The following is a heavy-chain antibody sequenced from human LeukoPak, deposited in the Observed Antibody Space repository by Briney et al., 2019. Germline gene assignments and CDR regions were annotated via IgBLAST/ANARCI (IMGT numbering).Heavy chain of an antibody. CDR1: GFTFSTYW. Sequence: GGSLRLSCAASGFTFSTYWMNWYRQAPGKGLEWVAVIWYDGSNKYYADSVKGRFTISRDNSKNTLYLQMNSLRAEDTAVYYCARDGGSYYDILTGYYPPFDYWGQGTLVTVSS. CDR3: ARDGGSYYDILTGYYPPFDY. J-gene: IGHJ4*02. CDR2: IWYDGSNK. V-gene: IGHV3-33*08. D-gene: IGHD3-9*01.